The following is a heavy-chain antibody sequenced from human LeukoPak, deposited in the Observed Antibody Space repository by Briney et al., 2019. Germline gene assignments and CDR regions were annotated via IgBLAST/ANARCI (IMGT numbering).Heavy chain of an antibody. CDR2: FDPEDGET. CDR1: GYTLTELS. J-gene: IGHJ4*02. CDR3: ATPRRLSGDYYDSSGYYDDY. D-gene: IGHD3-22*01. Sequence: GASVKVSCKVSGYTLTELSMHWVRQAPGKGLEWMGGFDPEDGETIYAQKFQGRVTMTEDTSTDTAYMELSSLRSEDTAVYYCATPRRLSGDYYDSSGYYDDYWGQGTLVTVSS. V-gene: IGHV1-24*01.